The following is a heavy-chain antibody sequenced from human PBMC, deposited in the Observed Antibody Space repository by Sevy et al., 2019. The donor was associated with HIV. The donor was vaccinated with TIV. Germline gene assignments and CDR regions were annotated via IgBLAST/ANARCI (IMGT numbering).Heavy chain of an antibody. V-gene: IGHV1-18*01. Sequence: ASVKVSCKTSGHFFTNSGITWVRQAPGQGLEWMGWIGVYNGNLKYAQKFQGRVTMTTDTSTSTAYMELTSLRSDDTGVYYCARVPTYHYGSATYFDYWGQGTLVTVSS. D-gene: IGHD3-10*01. CDR1: GHFFTNSG. J-gene: IGHJ4*02. CDR2: IGVYNGNL. CDR3: ARVPTYHYGSATYFDY.